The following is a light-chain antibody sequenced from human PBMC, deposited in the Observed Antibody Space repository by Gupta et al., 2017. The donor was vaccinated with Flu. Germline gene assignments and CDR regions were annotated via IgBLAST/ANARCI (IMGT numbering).Light chain of an antibody. Sequence: QSGLTQSPSLSGAPGQKVSISCTGTSSNVGAGYDVHWYHQAPGAAPKLVIYNFNNRPSGVPDRFSGSKSGMSASLAIAGLQAEDEGDYYCQSWDTSLQAVIFGGGTKL. V-gene: IGLV1-40*01. CDR1: SSNVGAGYD. CDR3: QSWDTSLQAVI. J-gene: IGLJ2*01. CDR2: NFN.